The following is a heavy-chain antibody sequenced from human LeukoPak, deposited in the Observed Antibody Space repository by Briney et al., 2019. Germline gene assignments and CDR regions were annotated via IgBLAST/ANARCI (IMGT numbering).Heavy chain of an antibody. J-gene: IGHJ6*04. CDR1: GFTFSSYG. Sequence: PGGSLRLSCAASGFTFSSYGMHWVRQAPGKGLEWVAVISYDGSNKYYADSVKGRFTISRDNSKNTLYLQMNSLRAEDTAVYYCAKGVTTFYYYYGMDVWGKGTTVTVSS. CDR2: ISYDGSNK. CDR3: AKGVTTFYYYYGMDV. D-gene: IGHD4-17*01. V-gene: IGHV3-30*18.